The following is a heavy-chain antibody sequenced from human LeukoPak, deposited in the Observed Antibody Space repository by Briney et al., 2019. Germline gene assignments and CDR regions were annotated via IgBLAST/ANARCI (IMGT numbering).Heavy chain of an antibody. CDR1: GFTFSHYW. CDR2: IKQDGSEK. D-gene: IGHD3-22*01. V-gene: IGHV3-7*01. J-gene: IGHJ4*02. Sequence: GGSLRLPCAASGFTFSHYWMSWVRQAPGKALEWVANIKQDGSEKWYIDSVKGRFTISRDNAKNSLYLQMNSLRAEDTAVYYCATSDESSGNGWGQGTLVSVSS. CDR3: ATSDESSGNG.